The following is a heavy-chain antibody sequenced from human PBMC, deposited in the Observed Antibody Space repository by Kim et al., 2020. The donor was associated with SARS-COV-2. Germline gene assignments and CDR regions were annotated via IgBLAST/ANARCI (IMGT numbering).Heavy chain of an antibody. V-gene: IGHV4-39*01. CDR1: GGSISSSSYY. D-gene: IGHD3-10*01. CDR3: ARPNYGSGSPIFGY. CDR2: IYYSGST. J-gene: IGHJ4*02. Sequence: SETLSLTCTVSGGSISSSSYYWGWIRQPPGKGLEWIGSIYYSGSTYYNPSLKSRVTISVDTSKNQFSLKLSSVTAADTAVYYCARPNYGSGSPIFGYWGPGALLTVSS.